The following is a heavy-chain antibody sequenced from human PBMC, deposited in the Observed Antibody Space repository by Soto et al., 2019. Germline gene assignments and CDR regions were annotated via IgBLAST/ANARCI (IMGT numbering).Heavy chain of an antibody. CDR2: INSDGSST. Sequence: EVQLVESGGGLVQPGGSLRLSCAASGFTFSSYWMQWVRQAPGKGLVWVSRINSDGSSTSYADSVKGRFTISRDNAKNTLYLPMNSLRAEDTAVYYCVRTSLVVAAATREDYWGQGTLVTVSS. J-gene: IGHJ4*02. D-gene: IGHD2-15*01. V-gene: IGHV3-74*01. CDR1: GFTFSSYW. CDR3: VRTSLVVAAATREDY.